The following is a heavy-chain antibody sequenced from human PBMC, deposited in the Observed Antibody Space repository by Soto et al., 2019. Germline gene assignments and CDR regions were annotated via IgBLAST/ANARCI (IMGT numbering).Heavy chain of an antibody. CDR3: ARVGGRFVWDVKNDAFDM. CDR1: GFTFSIYG. J-gene: IGHJ3*02. V-gene: IGHV3-30*03. D-gene: IGHD3-16*01. CDR2: ISYDGSDK. Sequence: GGSLRLSCAVSGFTFSIYGMQWVRQAPGKGLECVAGISYDGSDKYYVDSVKGRFTISRDNSKSTLYLQMNSLRAEDTAVYYCARVGGRFVWDVKNDAFDMWGQGTMVTVSS.